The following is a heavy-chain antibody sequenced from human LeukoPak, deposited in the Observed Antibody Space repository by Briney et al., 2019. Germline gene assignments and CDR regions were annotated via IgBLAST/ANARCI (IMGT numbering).Heavy chain of an antibody. Sequence: PGRSLRLSYAASGFTFSSYGMHWVRQAPGKGLEWVAVIWYDGSNKYYADSVKGRFTISRDNSRNTLYLQMNSLRAEDTAVYYCARDRSQSGCFDYWGQGTLVTVSS. CDR1: GFTFSSYG. CDR2: IWYDGSNK. D-gene: IGHD3-10*01. CDR3: ARDRSQSGCFDY. J-gene: IGHJ4*02. V-gene: IGHV3-33*01.